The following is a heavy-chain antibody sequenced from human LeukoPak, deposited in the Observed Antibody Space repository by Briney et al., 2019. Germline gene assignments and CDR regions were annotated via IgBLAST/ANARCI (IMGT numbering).Heavy chain of an antibody. V-gene: IGHV4-38-2*02. Sequence: PSETLSLTCTVSGYSISSGYYWGWIRQTPGKGLEWIASIYHSGSTYHNPSLKTRVTISVDTSKNQFSLKLSSVTAADTAVYYCARGDSGYAQRRYYYMDVWGKGTTVTISS. CDR3: ARGDSGYAQRRYYYMDV. D-gene: IGHD5-12*01. CDR1: GYSISSGYY. J-gene: IGHJ6*03. CDR2: IYHSGST.